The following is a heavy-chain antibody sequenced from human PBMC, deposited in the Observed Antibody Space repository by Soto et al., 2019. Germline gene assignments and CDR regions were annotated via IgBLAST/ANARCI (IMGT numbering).Heavy chain of an antibody. Sequence: ASVKVSCKASGYTFTSYGISWVRQAPGQGLEWMGWISAYNGNTNYAQKLQGRVTMTTDTSTSTAYMELRSLRSDDTAVYYCARSGYSSGWTPRAHNYYYYGMDVWGQGTTVTVSS. J-gene: IGHJ6*02. CDR2: ISAYNGNT. CDR3: ARSGYSSGWTPRAHNYYYYGMDV. V-gene: IGHV1-18*01. D-gene: IGHD6-25*01. CDR1: GYTFTSYG.